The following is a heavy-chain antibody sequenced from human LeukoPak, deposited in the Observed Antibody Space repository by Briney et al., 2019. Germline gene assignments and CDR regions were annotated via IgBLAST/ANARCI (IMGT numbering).Heavy chain of an antibody. CDR3: AGYYDILTGTPFDY. CDR1: GGSISSYY. V-gene: IGHV4-59*01. Sequence: SETLSLTCTVSGGSISSYYWSWIRQPPGKGLEWIGYIYYSGSTNYNPSLKSRVTISVDTSKNQFSLKLSSVTAADTAVYYCAGYYDILTGTPFDYWGQGTLVTVSS. J-gene: IGHJ4*02. D-gene: IGHD3-9*01. CDR2: IYYSGST.